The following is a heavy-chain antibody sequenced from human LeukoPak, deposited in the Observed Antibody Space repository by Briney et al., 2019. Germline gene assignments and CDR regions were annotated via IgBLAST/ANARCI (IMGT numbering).Heavy chain of an antibody. CDR3: ANHLACGSTSCPPFDY. CDR1: GFTFSSYS. CDR2: ISDDSNYI. V-gene: IGHV3-21*01. Sequence: GGSLRLSCAASGFTFSSYSKSWVRQAPGKGLEWVSSISDDSNYIYYADSVEGRFTISRDNAKNSLYLQMNSLRAEDTAVYYCANHLACGSTSCPPFDYWGQGTLVTVSS. J-gene: IGHJ4*02. D-gene: IGHD2-2*01.